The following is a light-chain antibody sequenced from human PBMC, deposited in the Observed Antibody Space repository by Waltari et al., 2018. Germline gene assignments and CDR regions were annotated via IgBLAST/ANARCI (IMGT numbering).Light chain of an antibody. Sequence: EIVMTQSPATLSVSPGERATLSCRASQSISSNLAWYQQRPGQAPRLLIYCASTRATGIPARFIGSGYGTEFTLTISSLQSEDFAVYYCQQYNKWTLTFGPGTKVDIK. V-gene: IGKV3-15*01. CDR2: CAS. CDR1: QSISSN. J-gene: IGKJ3*01. CDR3: QQYNKWTLT.